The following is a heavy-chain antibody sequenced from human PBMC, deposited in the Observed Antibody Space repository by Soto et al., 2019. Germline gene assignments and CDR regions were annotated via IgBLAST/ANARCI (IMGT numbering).Heavy chain of an antibody. CDR1: GYSFTGYY. J-gene: IGHJ5*02. V-gene: IGHV1-2*02. CDR2: INSNSGGT. Sequence: GASVKVSCKASGYSFTGYYLHWVRQAPGQGLEWMGWINSNSGGTKYAQKFQGRVTMTRDTSIRTAYMELSRLRSDDTAVYYCARDPFVSSDIGIVPAAEGFAPWGQGTLVTVYS. CDR3: ARDPFVSSDIGIVPAAEGFAP. D-gene: IGHD2-2*01.